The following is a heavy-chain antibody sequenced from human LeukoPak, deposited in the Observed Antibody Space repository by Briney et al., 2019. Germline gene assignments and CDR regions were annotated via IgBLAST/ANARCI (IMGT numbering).Heavy chain of an antibody. CDR3: ARGRWVDP. CDR1: GGSISSYY. V-gene: IGHV4-59*12. J-gene: IGHJ5*02. Sequence: SETLSLTCTVSGGSISSYYWSWFRQPPGKGLEWIGYIYYSGSTNYNPSLKSRVTISVDTSKNQFSLKLSSVTAADTAVYYCARGRWVDPWGQGTLVTVSS. CDR2: IYYSGST.